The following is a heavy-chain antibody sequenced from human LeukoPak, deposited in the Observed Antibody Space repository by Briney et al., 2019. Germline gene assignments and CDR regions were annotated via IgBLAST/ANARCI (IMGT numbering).Heavy chain of an antibody. CDR1: GGSFSGYH. J-gene: IGHJ5*02. V-gene: IGHV4-34*01. D-gene: IGHD3-10*01. CDR2: INHSGST. Sequence: SETLSLTCAVYGGSFSGYHWSWIRQPPGKGLEWIGEINHSGSTNYNPSLKSRVTISVDTSKNQFSLKLSSVTAADTAVYYCAQAPYYYGSGSDPWGQGTLVTVSS. CDR3: AQAPYYYGSGSDP.